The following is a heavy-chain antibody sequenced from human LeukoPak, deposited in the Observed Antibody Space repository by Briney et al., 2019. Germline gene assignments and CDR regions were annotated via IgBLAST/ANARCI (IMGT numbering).Heavy chain of an antibody. CDR2: IYYSGST. CDR1: GGSISSYY. J-gene: IGHJ5*02. V-gene: IGHV4-59*01. Sequence: SETLSLTCTVSGGSISSYYWSWIRQPPGKGPEWIGYIYYSGSTNYNPSLKSRVTISVDTSKNQFSLKLSSVTAADTAVYYCAAGGVAATHNWFDPWGQGTLVTVSS. D-gene: IGHD2-15*01. CDR3: AAGGVAATHNWFDP.